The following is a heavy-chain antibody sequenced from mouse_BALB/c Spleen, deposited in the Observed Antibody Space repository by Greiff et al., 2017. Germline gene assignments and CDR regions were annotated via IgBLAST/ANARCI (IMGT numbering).Heavy chain of an antibody. V-gene: IGHV1-7*01. CDR2: INPSTGYT. D-gene: IGHD1-1*01. Sequence: QVQLQQSGAELAKPGASVKMSCKASGYTFTSYWMHWVKQRPGQGLEWIGYINPSTGYTEYNQKFKDKATLTADKSSSTAYMQLSSLTSEDSAVYYCARRDYYYGSSDYWGQGTTLTVSS. J-gene: IGHJ2*01. CDR3: ARRDYYYGSSDY. CDR1: GYTFTSYW.